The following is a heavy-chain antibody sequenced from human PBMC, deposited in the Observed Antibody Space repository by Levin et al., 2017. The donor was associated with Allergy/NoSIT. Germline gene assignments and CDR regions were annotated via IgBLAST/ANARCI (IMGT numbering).Heavy chain of an antibody. J-gene: IGHJ4*02. CDR2: IIPIFGTA. CDR3: ARDGGFYGSGEVGFDY. V-gene: IGHV1-69*13. Sequence: ASVKVSCKASGGTFSSYAISWVRQAPRQGLEWMGGIIPIFGTANYAQKFQGRVTITADESTSTAYMELSSLRSEDTAVYYCARDGGFYGSGEVGFDYWGQGTLVTVSS. CDR1: GGTFSSYA. D-gene: IGHD6-19*01.